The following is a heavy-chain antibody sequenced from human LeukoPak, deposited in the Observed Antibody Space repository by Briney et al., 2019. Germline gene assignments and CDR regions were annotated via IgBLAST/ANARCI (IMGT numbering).Heavy chain of an antibody. CDR2: IYYTGST. Sequence: SETLSLTCAVSGGSFSSGTYSWSWIRQPPGKGLEWIGSIYYTGSTDYNPSLKSRVTISVDRSKNQFSLKLTSVTAADTAVYYCASQGASYDFWSGSSGWFDPWGQGTLVTVSS. CDR1: GGSFSSGTYS. CDR3: ASQGASYDFWSGSSGWFDP. V-gene: IGHV4-30-2*01. J-gene: IGHJ5*02. D-gene: IGHD3-3*01.